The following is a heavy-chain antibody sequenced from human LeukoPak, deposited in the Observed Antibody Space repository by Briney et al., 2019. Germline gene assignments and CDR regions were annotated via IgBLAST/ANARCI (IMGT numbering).Heavy chain of an antibody. CDR1: GGSISSGGNY. V-gene: IGHV4-31*03. CDR2: IYYSGSA. J-gene: IGHJ4*02. CDR3: ARRLVRDYFDY. Sequence: SQTLSLTCTVSGGSISSGGNYWSWIRQHPEKGLEWIGYIYYSGSAYYNPSLKSRLTISVDRSKNQFSLKLRSVTAADTAVYYCARRLVRDYFDYWGQGTLVTVSS. D-gene: IGHD2-2*01.